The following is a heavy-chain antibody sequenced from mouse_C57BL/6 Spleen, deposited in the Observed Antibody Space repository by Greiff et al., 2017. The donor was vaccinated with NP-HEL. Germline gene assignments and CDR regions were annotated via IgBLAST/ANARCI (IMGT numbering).Heavy chain of an antibody. V-gene: IGHV1-42*01. CDR3: ARLRDTVVASDY. J-gene: IGHJ2*01. D-gene: IGHD1-1*01. Sequence: VQLKESGPELVKPGASVKISCKASGYSFTGYYMNWVKQSPEKSLEWIGEINPSTGGTTYNQKFKAKATLTVDKSSSTAYMQLKSLTSEDSAVYYCARLRDTVVASDYWGQGTTLTVSS. CDR1: GYSFTGYY. CDR2: INPSTGGT.